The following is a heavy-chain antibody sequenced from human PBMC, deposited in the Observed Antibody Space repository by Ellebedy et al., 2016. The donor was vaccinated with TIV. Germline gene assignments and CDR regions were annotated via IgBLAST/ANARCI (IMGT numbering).Heavy chain of an antibody. CDR2: ISGSSSYI. D-gene: IGHD2/OR15-2a*01. CDR3: ATDRGERGLLSFFDS. V-gene: IGHV3-21*01. CDR1: GFTFSSYT. Sequence: GESLKISCAASGFTFSSYTINWVRQAPGKGLEWVSSISGSSSYIYYADSVKGRFTISRDTAKNSLYLQMTSLRAEDTAVYYCATDRGERGLLSFFDSWGQGTPVTVSA. J-gene: IGHJ4*02.